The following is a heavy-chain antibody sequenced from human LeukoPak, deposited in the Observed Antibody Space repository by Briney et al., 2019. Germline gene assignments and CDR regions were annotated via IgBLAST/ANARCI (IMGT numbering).Heavy chain of an antibody. V-gene: IGHV1-2*02. Sequence: ASVKVSCKASGYTFTSYYMHWVRQAPGQGLEWMGWINPNSGGTNYAQKFQGRVTMTRDTSISTAYMELSSLRSEDMAVYYCARDRAPKTVTSEVDAFDIWGQGTMVTVSS. J-gene: IGHJ3*02. CDR2: INPNSGGT. CDR3: ARDRAPKTVTSEVDAFDI. D-gene: IGHD4-17*01. CDR1: GYTFTSYY.